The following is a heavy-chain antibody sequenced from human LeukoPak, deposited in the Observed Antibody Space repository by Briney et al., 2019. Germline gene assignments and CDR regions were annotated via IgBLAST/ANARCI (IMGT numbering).Heavy chain of an antibody. J-gene: IGHJ5*02. CDR2: INAGDGNT. V-gene: IGHV1-3*01. CDR1: GYTFISYA. CDR3: ARGPQITIVFSDWFDP. Sequence: APVKVSCKASGYTFISYAIHWVRQAPGQRLEWMGWINAGDGNTKYSQKFQGRVSITRDTSASTAYMELSSLRSEDTAVYYCARGPQITIVFSDWFDPWGQGTLVTVSS. D-gene: IGHD3-10*01.